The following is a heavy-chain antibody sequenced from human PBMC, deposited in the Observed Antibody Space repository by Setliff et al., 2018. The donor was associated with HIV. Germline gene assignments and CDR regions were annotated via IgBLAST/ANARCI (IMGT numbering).Heavy chain of an antibody. J-gene: IGHJ4*02. CDR2: IYSGGTT. Sequence: PGGSLRLSCTASGFTISRNYMSWVRQAPGKGLEWVSVIYSGGTTYYADSVKGRFTVSRDNSNNALYLQMNSLRAEDTAVYSCAREGRGYSYGTGHYWGQGTLVTVSS. CDR1: GFTISRNY. CDR3: AREGRGYSYGTGHY. V-gene: IGHV3-66*02. D-gene: IGHD5-18*01.